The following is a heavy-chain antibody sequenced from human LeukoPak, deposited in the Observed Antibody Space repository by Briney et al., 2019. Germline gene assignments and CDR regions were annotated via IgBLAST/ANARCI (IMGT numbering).Heavy chain of an antibody. D-gene: IGHD4/OR15-4a*01. CDR2: INTDGSST. CDR1: GFTFSNYW. Sequence: GGSLRLSCAASGFTFSNYWMHWVRQVPGEGLVWVSRINTDGSSTNYADSVKGRFTISRDNAKNTLYLQMSSLRVEDTAVYSCARANNFDYWGQGTLVTVSS. CDR3: ARANNFDY. V-gene: IGHV3-74*01. J-gene: IGHJ4*02.